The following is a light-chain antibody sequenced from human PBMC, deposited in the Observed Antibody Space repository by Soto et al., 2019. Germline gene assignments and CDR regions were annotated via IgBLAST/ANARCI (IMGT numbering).Light chain of an antibody. J-gene: IGLJ1*01. CDR2: SNS. CDR3: ATWDDSLNGFYV. CDR1: NSNIGSNA. Sequence: QSVLTQPPSASGTPGQRVTLSCSGSNSNIGSNAVNWYQQLPGTAPKFLIYSNSERPSGVPDRFSGSKSGTSASLAISGLQSEDEADYYCATWDDSLNGFYVFGTGTKLTVL. V-gene: IGLV1-44*01.